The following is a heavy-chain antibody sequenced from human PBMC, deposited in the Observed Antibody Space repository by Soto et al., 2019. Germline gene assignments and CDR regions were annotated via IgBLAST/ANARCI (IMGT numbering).Heavy chain of an antibody. CDR1: GFPFSSYS. CDR3: AREKGRITIFGVVTPSYNWFDP. V-gene: IGHV3-48*04. J-gene: IGHJ5*02. D-gene: IGHD3-3*01. Sequence: GGSLRLSCAASGFPFSSYSMNWVRQAPGKGLEWVSFITSGSNTIYYADSVKGRFTISRDNAKYSLYLQMNSLRAEDTAVYYCAREKGRITIFGVVTPSYNWFDPWGQGTLVTVSS. CDR2: ITSGSNTI.